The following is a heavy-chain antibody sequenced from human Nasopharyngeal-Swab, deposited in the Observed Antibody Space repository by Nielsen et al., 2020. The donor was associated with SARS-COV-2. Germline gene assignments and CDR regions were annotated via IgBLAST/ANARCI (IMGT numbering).Heavy chain of an antibody. D-gene: IGHD1-1*01. V-gene: IGHV3-21*01. Sequence: GGSLRLSCAASGFTFSGYSMNWVRQAPGKGLEWVSSISSSSSYIYYADSVKGRFTISRDNAKNSLYLQMNSLRAEDTAVYYCARDTTGTHYYYYYMDVWGKGTTVTVSS. CDR1: GFTFSGYS. CDR3: ARDTTGTHYYYYYMDV. J-gene: IGHJ6*03. CDR2: ISSSSSYI.